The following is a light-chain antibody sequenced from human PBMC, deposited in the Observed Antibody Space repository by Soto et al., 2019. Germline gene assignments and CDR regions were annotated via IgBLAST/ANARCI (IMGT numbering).Light chain of an antibody. V-gene: IGKV1-5*01. Sequence: DIQMTQSPSTLSASIGERVTITCRASQTVSNWLAWYQQKPGKAPKLLIYDVSNLESGVPSRFSGSGSGTEFSLSISSLQPDDFASYYCQQNDSYSWTFCQGTKVDIK. CDR2: DVS. J-gene: IGKJ1*01. CDR1: QTVSNW. CDR3: QQNDSYSWT.